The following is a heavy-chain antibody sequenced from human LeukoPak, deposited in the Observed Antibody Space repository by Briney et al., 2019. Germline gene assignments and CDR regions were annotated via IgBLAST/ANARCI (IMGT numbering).Heavy chain of an antibody. Sequence: SETLSLTCTVSGDSMSGHFWSWIRQPPGKGLEWIGYVYYSGSTYYNPSLKSRLSMSVDTSKNQFSLKLTSVTAADTAVYYCARDSSGYYGFFDYWGQGTLVTVSS. D-gene: IGHD3-22*01. CDR1: GDSMSGHF. CDR2: VYYSGST. J-gene: IGHJ4*02. V-gene: IGHV4-59*11. CDR3: ARDSSGYYGFFDY.